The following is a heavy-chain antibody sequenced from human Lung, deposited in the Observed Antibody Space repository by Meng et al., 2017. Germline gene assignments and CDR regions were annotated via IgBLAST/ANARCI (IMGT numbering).Heavy chain of an antibody. V-gene: IGHV3-74*01. J-gene: IGHJ1*01. CDR1: GFTFTNHW. CDR2: VNPDGNDV. CDR3: TNDRLSE. D-gene: IGHD1-1*01. Sequence: RLVESGGGLFQPGGSLRLSCAASGFTFTNHWMHWVRQVPGKGLVWVSRVNPDGNDVNYVDSVKGRFTISRDNAKDTVFLQMNNLSGDDTAVYYCTNDRLSEWGQGTLVTVSS.